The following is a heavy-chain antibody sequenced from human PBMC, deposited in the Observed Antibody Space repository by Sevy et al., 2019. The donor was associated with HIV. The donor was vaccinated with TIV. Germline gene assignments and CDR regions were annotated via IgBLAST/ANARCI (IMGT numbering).Heavy chain of an antibody. D-gene: IGHD3-3*02. CDR1: GFTFSSYS. V-gene: IGHV3-48*01. CDR2: ISSSSSNI. CDR3: ARENTFLEWLFYPTDAFDF. Sequence: GGSLRLSCAASGFTFSSYSMNWVRQAPGKGLEWISYISSSSSNIYYADSVKGRFTIYRDNAKNSLYLQMKSLRAEDTALYYSARENTFLEWLFYPTDAFDFWGQGTMVTVSS. J-gene: IGHJ3*01.